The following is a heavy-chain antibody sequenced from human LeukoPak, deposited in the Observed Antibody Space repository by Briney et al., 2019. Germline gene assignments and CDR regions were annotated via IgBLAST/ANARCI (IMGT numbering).Heavy chain of an antibody. V-gene: IGHV4-30-2*01. CDR1: GGSFSGYY. Sequence: SETLSLTCAVYGGSFSGYYWSWIRQPPGKGLEWIGYIYHSGSTYYNPSLKSRVTISVDRSKNQFSLKLSSVTAADTAVYYCARSQALFLDAFDIWGQGTMVTVSS. J-gene: IGHJ3*02. CDR3: ARSQALFLDAFDI. CDR2: IYHSGST.